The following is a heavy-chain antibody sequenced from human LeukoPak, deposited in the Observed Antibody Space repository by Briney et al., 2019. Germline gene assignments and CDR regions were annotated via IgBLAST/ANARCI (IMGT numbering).Heavy chain of an antibody. Sequence: SETLSLTCAVSGDSVTSSHWWSCVRQSPREGLEWLGEIFHSGSTSYNPSLKSRTTISVDKSKDQFSLELSSVSAADTAVYYCARVRVEWFGEFLSDGVDVWGQGIMVTVSS. V-gene: IGHV4-4*02. J-gene: IGHJ6*02. CDR3: ARVRVEWFGEFLSDGVDV. CDR2: IFHSGST. D-gene: IGHD3-10*01. CDR1: GDSVTSSHW.